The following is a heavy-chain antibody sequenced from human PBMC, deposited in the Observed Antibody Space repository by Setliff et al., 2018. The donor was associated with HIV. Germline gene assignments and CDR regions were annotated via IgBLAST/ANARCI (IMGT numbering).Heavy chain of an antibody. CDR1: GGSSNSTSYY. CDR2: IYHTGST. Sequence: SETLSLTCTVSGGSSNSTSYYWGRIRRHPGNGLEWIGSIYHTGSTYYKPYLKSRVTISVDTSKNQFSLRLSSVAAGDTAVYYCARSIVPVASGYYYFEYWGQGTLVTVSS. J-gene: IGHJ4*02. V-gene: IGHV4-39*01. CDR3: ARSIVPVASGYYYFEY. D-gene: IGHD3-3*01.